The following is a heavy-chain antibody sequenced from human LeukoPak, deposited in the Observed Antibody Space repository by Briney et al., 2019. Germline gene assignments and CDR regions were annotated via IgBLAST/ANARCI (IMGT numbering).Heavy chain of an antibody. Sequence: PGGSLRLSCVASGFNLRHYYMSWVRQAPGKGLEWVADIRPDGSDIYNVDSVRGRFTISRDNTKNSLFLQMNSLKDEDTAVYYCARDGSGSDFSLDYWGPGTLGTVSS. D-gene: IGHD3-10*01. V-gene: IGHV3-7*04. J-gene: IGHJ4*02. CDR2: IRPDGSDI. CDR3: ARDGSGSDFSLDY. CDR1: GFNLRHYY.